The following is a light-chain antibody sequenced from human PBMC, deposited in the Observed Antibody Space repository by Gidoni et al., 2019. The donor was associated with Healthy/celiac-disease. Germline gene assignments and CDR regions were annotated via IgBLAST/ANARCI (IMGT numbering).Light chain of an antibody. V-gene: IGKV1-33*01. CDR3: QQYDNLPPFT. J-gene: IGKJ3*01. CDR2: DAS. Sequence: DIQMTQSPSSLSASVGDRVTITGQASQDISNYLNWYQQKPGKAPKLLIYDASNLETGVPSRFSGSGSGTDFTFTISSLQPEDIATYYCQQYDNLPPFTFGPXTKVDIK. CDR1: QDISNY.